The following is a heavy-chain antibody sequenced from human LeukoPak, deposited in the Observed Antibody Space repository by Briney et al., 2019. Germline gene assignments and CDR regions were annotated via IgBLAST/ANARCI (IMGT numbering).Heavy chain of an antibody. CDR2: INPNSGGT. CDR3: ARDRDSSGWWRRYYFDY. J-gene: IGHJ4*02. Sequence: ASVKVSCKASGYTFTGYYMHWVRQAPGQGLEWMGRINPNSGGTNYAQKFQGRVTMTRGTSISTAYMELSRLRSDDTAVYYCARDRDSSGWWRRYYFDYWGQGTLVTVSS. V-gene: IGHV1-2*06. CDR1: GYTFTGYY. D-gene: IGHD6-19*01.